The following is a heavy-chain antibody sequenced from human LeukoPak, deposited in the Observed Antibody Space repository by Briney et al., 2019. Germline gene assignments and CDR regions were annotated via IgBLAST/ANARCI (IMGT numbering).Heavy chain of an antibody. CDR2: IKEDGSEK. CDR1: GFTFSSYA. Sequence: GGSLRLSCAASGFTFSSYAMTWVRQAPGKGLEWVANIKEDGSEKYYVDSVKGRVTISRDNSKNSLYLQMNNLRAEDTAVYYCARGEAFCDYWGQGTLVTVSS. V-gene: IGHV3-7*05. CDR3: ARGEAFCDY. J-gene: IGHJ4*02.